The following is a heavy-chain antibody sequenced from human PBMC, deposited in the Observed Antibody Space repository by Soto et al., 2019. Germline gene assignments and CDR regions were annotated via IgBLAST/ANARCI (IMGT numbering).Heavy chain of an antibody. D-gene: IGHD3-16*02. CDR1: GFTFSRYW. Sequence: EVQLVESGGGLCQPGGSLRLSCAASGFTFSRYWMSWVRQAPGKGLEWVANIKQDGSEKYYVDSVKGRFTISRDNAKNSLYLQMNSLRAEDKAVYYCARSTYDYVWGSYRPTKYYFDYWGQGTLVTVSS. V-gene: IGHV3-7*03. CDR3: ARSTYDYVWGSYRPTKYYFDY. J-gene: IGHJ4*02. CDR2: IKQDGSEK.